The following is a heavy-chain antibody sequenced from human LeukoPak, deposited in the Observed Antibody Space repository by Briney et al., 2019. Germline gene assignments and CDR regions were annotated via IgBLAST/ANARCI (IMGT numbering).Heavy chain of an antibody. D-gene: IGHD2-15*01. CDR1: GFTFSSYG. Sequence: GGSLRLSCAASGFTFSSYGMHWVRQAPGKGLEWVAFIRYDGSNKYYADSVKGRFTISRDNSKNTLYLQMNSLRAEDTAVYYCAKGLLPNRSDYFDYWGQGTLVTVSS. CDR2: IRYDGSNK. J-gene: IGHJ4*02. V-gene: IGHV3-30*02. CDR3: AKGLLPNRSDYFDY.